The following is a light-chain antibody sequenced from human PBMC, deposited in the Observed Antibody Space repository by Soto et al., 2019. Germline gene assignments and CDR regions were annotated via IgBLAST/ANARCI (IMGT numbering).Light chain of an antibody. CDR3: SSYTTSSTYV. Sequence: QSALTQPASVSGSPGQSITISCTGTSSDVGGYNYVSWYQQHPGKAPKLMICDVSDRPSGISNRFSGSKSGNTASLTLSGLQAEDEADYYCSSYTTSSTYVFGTGTKLTVL. CDR2: DVS. J-gene: IGLJ1*01. CDR1: SSDVGGYNY. V-gene: IGLV2-14*01.